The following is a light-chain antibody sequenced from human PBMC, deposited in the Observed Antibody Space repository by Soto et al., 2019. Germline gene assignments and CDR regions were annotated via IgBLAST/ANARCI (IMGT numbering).Light chain of an antibody. J-gene: IGKJ1*01. CDR2: GAS. CDR1: QSISSSY. CDR3: HQYGSAPAWT. V-gene: IGKV3-20*01. Sequence: EIVLTQSPGTLSLFPGERATLSCRASQSISSSYLAWYQQKPGQAPRLLIHGASNRDTGIPDRFSGAGSGTDFNLTISRLEPEDFAVDYCHQYGSAPAWTFGQGTKGEIK.